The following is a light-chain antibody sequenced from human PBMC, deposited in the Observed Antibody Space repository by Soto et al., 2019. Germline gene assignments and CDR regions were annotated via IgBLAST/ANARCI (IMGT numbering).Light chain of an antibody. J-gene: IGLJ2*01. CDR3: SSYTDKNTQV. V-gene: IGLV2-14*03. Sequence: QSALTQPASVSGPPGQSITISCTGTSSDIGAYNYVSWYQQHPGRAPKLILYDGNNRPSGISNRFSGSKSGNTASLTVSGLQAEDEADYYCSSYTDKNTQVFGGGTKVTVL. CDR1: SSDIGAYNY. CDR2: DGN.